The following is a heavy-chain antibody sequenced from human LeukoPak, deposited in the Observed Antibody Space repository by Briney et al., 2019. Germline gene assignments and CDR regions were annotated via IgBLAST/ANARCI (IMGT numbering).Heavy chain of an antibody. Sequence: GGSLRLSCAASGFTFSSHWMHWVRQAPGKGLVGVSRINTDGGTTTYADSVKGLFTISRDNAKSTLYLQMSSLRAEDTAMYYCARVASGSWNWFDPWGQGTLVTVSS. V-gene: IGHV3-74*01. CDR1: GFTFSSHW. CDR2: INTDGGTT. J-gene: IGHJ5*02. D-gene: IGHD1-26*01. CDR3: ARVASGSWNWFDP.